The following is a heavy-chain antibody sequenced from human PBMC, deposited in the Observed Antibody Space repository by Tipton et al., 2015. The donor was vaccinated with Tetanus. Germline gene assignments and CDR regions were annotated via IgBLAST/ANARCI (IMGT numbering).Heavy chain of an antibody. D-gene: IGHD4-17*01. V-gene: IGHV3-48*01. CDR1: GFTLSRYT. Sequence: QLVQSGGGLVRPGGSLRLSCAASGFTLSRYTLNWVRQAPGKGLEWISYISTTSNTIYYADSVKGRFTISRDNGKNLLYLQMSRLRREDTAVYYCASSTVTRWGPGTLVTVSS. J-gene: IGHJ4*02. CDR2: ISTTSNTI. CDR3: ASSTVTR.